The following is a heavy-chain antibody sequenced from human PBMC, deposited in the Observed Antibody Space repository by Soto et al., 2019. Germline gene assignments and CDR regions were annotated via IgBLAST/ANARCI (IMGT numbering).Heavy chain of an antibody. CDR3: ARQIYGGYGYFDY. J-gene: IGHJ4*02. Sequence: SETLSLTCTVSGGSISSSSYYWGWIRQPPGKGLEWIGSIYYSGSTYYNPSLKSRVTISVDTSKNQFSLKLSSVTAADTAVYYCARQIYGGYGYFDYWGQGTLVTVSS. CDR1: GGSISSSSYY. D-gene: IGHD5-12*01. V-gene: IGHV4-39*01. CDR2: IYYSGST.